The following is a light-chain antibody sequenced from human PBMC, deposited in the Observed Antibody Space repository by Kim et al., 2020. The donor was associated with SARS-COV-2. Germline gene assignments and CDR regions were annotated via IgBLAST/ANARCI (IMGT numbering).Light chain of an antibody. CDR1: TGAVTSGHY. CDR3: LLSYSGARARV. Sequence: QAVVTREPSLTVSPGGTVTLTCGSSTGAVTSGHYPYWFQQKPGQAPRTLIYDTSNKHSWTPARFSGSLLGGKAALTLSGAQPEDEAEYYCLLSYSGARARVFGGGTQLTVL. V-gene: IGLV7-46*01. J-gene: IGLJ3*02. CDR2: DTS.